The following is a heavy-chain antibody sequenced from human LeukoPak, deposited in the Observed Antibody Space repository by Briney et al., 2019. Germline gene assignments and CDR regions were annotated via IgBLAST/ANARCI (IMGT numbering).Heavy chain of an antibody. J-gene: IGHJ6*03. D-gene: IGHD6-25*01. CDR2: ISDDGSNK. Sequence: GGSLRLSCASSGFTFSSHAMSWVRQAPGKGREGVGFISDDGSNKDYADSEKGRFTISRDNTKNTLYLQMNSLRGEDTAVYYCARQRRPYYYYMDVWGKGTTVTVSS. V-gene: IGHV3-30*04. CDR3: ARQRRPYYYYMDV. CDR1: GFTFSSHA.